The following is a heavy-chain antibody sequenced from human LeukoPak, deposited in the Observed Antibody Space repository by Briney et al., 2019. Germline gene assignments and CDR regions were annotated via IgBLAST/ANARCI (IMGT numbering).Heavy chain of an antibody. CDR2: LIPIYGSA. CDR3: AGFFYDNSGDAFDI. Sequence: GASVKVSCKASGGSFTFTSHAISWVRQAPGQGLEWMGGLIPIYGSANYAQKFQDRLTITSDESTRTVYMELSSLRPEDSAVHYCAGFFYDNSGDAFDIWGQGTMVTVSS. J-gene: IGHJ3*02. V-gene: IGHV1-69*13. CDR1: GGSFTFTSHA. D-gene: IGHD3-22*01.